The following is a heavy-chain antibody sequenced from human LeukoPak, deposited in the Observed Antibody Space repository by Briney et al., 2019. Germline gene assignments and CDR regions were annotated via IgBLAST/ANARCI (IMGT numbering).Heavy chain of an antibody. D-gene: IGHD3-3*01. CDR3: TSVLRFLEWSPPVDY. Sequence: GGSLRLSCAASGFTFSDHYMSWIRQAPGKGLEWVSYISSSGSTIYYADSVKGRFTISRDNAKNSLYLQMNSLRAEDTAVYYCTSVLRFLEWSPPVDYWGQGTLVTVSS. CDR1: GFTFSDHY. V-gene: IGHV3-11*04. J-gene: IGHJ4*02. CDR2: ISSSGSTI.